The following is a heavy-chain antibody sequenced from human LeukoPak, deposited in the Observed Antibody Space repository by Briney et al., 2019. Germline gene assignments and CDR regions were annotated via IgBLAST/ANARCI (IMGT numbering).Heavy chain of an antibody. CDR3: ARDCPITGTIY. Sequence: KSSETLSLTCTVSGGSISSSSYYWGWIRQPPGKGLEWIGSIYYSGSTYYNPSLKSRVTISVDTSKNQFSLKLSSVTAADTAVYYCARDCPITGTIYWGQGTLVTVSS. CDR1: GGSISSSSYY. V-gene: IGHV4-39*07. J-gene: IGHJ4*02. CDR2: IYYSGST. D-gene: IGHD1-7*01.